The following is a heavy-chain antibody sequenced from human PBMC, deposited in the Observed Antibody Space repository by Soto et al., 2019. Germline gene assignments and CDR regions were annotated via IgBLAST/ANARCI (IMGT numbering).Heavy chain of an antibody. CDR1: GFTFSSYS. V-gene: IGHV3-48*01. Sequence: EVQLVESGGGLVQPGGSLRLSCAASGFTFSSYSMNWVRQAPGKGLEWVSYISSSSSTIYYADSVKGRFTISRDNAKNSLYLQMNGLRAEDTAVYYCATSPTSYGDYYPNAFDIWGQGRMVTVSS. J-gene: IGHJ3*02. CDR2: ISSSSSTI. D-gene: IGHD4-17*01. CDR3: ATSPTSYGDYYPNAFDI.